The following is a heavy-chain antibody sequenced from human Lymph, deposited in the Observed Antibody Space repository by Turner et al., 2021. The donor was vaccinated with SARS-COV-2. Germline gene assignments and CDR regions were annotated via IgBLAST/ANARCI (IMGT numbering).Heavy chain of an antibody. CDR1: GGTFSSYA. J-gene: IGHJ4*02. Sequence: QVQLVQSGAEVNKPGSSVEVSCKASGGTFSSYAISWVRQAPGQGLEGMGGIIPMLDIANYAQKFQGRGTITADKSTSTAYMELSSLRSEDTAVYYCARDVTGPLGYWGQGTLVTVSS. CDR3: ARDVTGPLGY. CDR2: IIPMLDIA. V-gene: IGHV1-69*10. D-gene: IGHD1-20*01.